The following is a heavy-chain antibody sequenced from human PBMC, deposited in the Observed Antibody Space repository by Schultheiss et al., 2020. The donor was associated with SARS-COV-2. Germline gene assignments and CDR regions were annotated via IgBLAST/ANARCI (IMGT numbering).Heavy chain of an antibody. V-gene: IGHV3-74*01. Sequence: GESLKISCAASGFTFSTFWMHWVRQVPGKGLVWVSRIDSDGTSTSYADSVKGRFTISRDNAKNTLYLQMNSLRAEDTAVYYCARALAGTLHYFDYWGQGTLVTVSS. CDR1: GFTFSTFW. CDR2: IDSDGTST. CDR3: ARALAGTLHYFDY. J-gene: IGHJ4*02. D-gene: IGHD6-19*01.